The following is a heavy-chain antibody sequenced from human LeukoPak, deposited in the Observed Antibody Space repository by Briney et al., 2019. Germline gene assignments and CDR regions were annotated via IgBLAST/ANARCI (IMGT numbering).Heavy chain of an antibody. CDR2: IYSGGST. CDR1: GFTVSSNY. V-gene: IGHV3-66*02. J-gene: IGHJ4*02. D-gene: IGHD1-1*01. Sequence: GGSLRLSCAASGFTVSSNYMSWVRQAPGKGLEWVSVIYSGGSTYYADSVKGRFTISRDNSKNTLYLQMNSLRAEDTAVYYCARDSGMRGGWNGNFDYWDQGTLVTVSS. CDR3: ARDSGMRGGWNGNFDY.